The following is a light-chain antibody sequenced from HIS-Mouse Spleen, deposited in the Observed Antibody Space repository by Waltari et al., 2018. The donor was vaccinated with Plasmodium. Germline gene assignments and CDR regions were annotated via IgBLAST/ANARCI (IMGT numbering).Light chain of an antibody. J-gene: IGLJ2*01. V-gene: IGLV1-44*01. CDR2: SNN. CDR1: FSSIGSNT. Sequence: QSVLTQPPSASGTPGQRVTISCSGSFSSIGSNTVNWYQQLPGTAPKLLIHSNNQRPSGVPDRFSGSKSGTSASLAISGLQSEDEADYYCAAWDDSLNGVVFAGGTKLTVL. CDR3: AAWDDSLNGVV.